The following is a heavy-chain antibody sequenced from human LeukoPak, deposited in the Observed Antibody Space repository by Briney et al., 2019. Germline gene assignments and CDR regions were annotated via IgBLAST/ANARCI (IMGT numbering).Heavy chain of an antibody. CDR1: GFTFSNAY. V-gene: IGHV3-15*01. Sequence: GGSLTLSCAASGFTFSNAYMSCVRQDPGKGLEWVGRIKSKTDGGTTDYAAPVKGRFTISRDDLKNTLYLHMNSLKTEDTAVYYCTTDPGYSSSWYHAFDIWGQGTMVTVSS. CDR2: IKSKTDGGTT. J-gene: IGHJ3*02. CDR3: TTDPGYSSSWYHAFDI. D-gene: IGHD6-13*01.